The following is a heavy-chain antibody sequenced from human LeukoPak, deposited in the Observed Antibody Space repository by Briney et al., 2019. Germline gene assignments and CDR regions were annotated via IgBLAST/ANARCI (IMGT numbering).Heavy chain of an antibody. CDR1: GYTFTGYY. Sequence: ASVKVSCKASGYTFTGYYMHWVRQAPGQGLEWMAWINPNSGGTNYAQKFQGRVTMTRDTSISTAYMELSRLRSDDTAVYYCARGYDSSGYLGCSDYWGQGTLVTVSS. D-gene: IGHD3-22*01. J-gene: IGHJ4*02. V-gene: IGHV1-2*02. CDR2: INPNSGGT. CDR3: ARGYDSSGYLGCSDY.